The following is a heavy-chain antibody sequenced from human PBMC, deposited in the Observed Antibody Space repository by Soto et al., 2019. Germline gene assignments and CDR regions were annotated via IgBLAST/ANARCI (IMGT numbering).Heavy chain of an antibody. J-gene: IGHJ4*02. V-gene: IGHV1-46*04. CDR2: INTFDGSA. D-gene: IGHD4-4*01. Sequence: QVQLVQSGAEVTKPGASVRLSCKASGYNFISHHIHWVRQAPGQGLDWMGFINTFDGSATHAQKLQGRVTMTRDKSTSTVYMELSSLRSEDSAVYYCARDYLSSNPSLSYFDYWGQGALVTVSA. CDR3: ARDYLSSNPSLSYFDY. CDR1: GYNFISHH.